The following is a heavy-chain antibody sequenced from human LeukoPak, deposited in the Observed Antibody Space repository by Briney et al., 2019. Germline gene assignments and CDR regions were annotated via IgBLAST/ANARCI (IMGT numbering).Heavy chain of an antibody. V-gene: IGHV1-2*02. CDR1: GYTFTGYY. J-gene: IGHJ4*02. CDR3: ARGEGISITIFGVVLDY. Sequence: GASVKVPCKASGYTFTGYYMHWVRQAPGQGLEWMGWIYPNSGGTNYAQKFQGRVTMTRDTSISTAYMELSRLRSDDTAVYYCARGEGISITIFGVVLDYWGQGTLVTVSS. CDR2: IYPNSGGT. D-gene: IGHD3-3*01.